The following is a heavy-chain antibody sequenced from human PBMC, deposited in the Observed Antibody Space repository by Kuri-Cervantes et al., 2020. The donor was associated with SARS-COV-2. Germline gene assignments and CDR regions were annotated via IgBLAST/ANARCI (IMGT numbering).Heavy chain of an antibody. CDR3: ARRNEVDSDDY. V-gene: IGHV4-39*01. CDR1: GGSISSSSYY. D-gene: IGHD3/OR15-3a*01. J-gene: IGHJ4*02. CDR2: IYYSGST. Sequence: ESLKISCTVSGGSISSSSYYWGWIRQPPGKGLEWIGGIYYSGSTYYNPSLKSRVTISVDTSKNQFSLKLSSVTAADTAVYYCARRNEVDSDDYWGQGTLVTVSS.